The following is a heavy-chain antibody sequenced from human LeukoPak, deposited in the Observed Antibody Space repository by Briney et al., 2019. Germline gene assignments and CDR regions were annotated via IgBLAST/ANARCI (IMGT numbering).Heavy chain of an antibody. J-gene: IGHJ3*02. D-gene: IGHD5/OR15-5a*01. CDR1: GFTFSSYW. V-gene: IGHV3-74*01. Sequence: GGSLGLSCAASGFTFSSYWMHWVRQAPGKGLVWVSRIKTDGSSTDYADSVKGRFTISRDNAKNTMYLQMNSLRAEDTAVYYCARGVSGTGPDIWGLGTMVTVSS. CDR2: IKTDGSST. CDR3: ARGVSGTGPDI.